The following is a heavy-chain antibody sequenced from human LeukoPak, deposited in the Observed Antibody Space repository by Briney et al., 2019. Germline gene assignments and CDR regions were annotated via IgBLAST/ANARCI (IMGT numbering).Heavy chain of an antibody. CDR3: AKDYDFWSGSMGFDY. J-gene: IGHJ4*02. Sequence: PGGSLRLSCAASGFTFNSYAMSWVRQAPGKGLEWVSAISGSGGSTFYADSVKGRFTISRDNSKNTLYLQMNSLRAEGTAVYYCAKDYDFWSGSMGFDYWGQGTLVTVSS. D-gene: IGHD3-3*01. CDR1: GFTFNSYA. CDR2: ISGSGGST. V-gene: IGHV3-23*01.